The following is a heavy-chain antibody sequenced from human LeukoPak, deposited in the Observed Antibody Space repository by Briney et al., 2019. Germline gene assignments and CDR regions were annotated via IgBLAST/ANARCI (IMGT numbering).Heavy chain of an antibody. V-gene: IGHV3-7*03. D-gene: IGHD3-10*01. Sequence: GGSLRLSCTASGFTFSSHWMNWVRQAPGRGLEWVASVKRDGSKEYYVDSVKGRFTISRDNAKNSLTLQMNSLTAEDTAVYYCARETMVRGVLTGYYSDYWGQGTLVTVSS. CDR3: ARETMVRGVLTGYYSDY. CDR2: VKRDGSKE. CDR1: GFTFSSHW. J-gene: IGHJ4*02.